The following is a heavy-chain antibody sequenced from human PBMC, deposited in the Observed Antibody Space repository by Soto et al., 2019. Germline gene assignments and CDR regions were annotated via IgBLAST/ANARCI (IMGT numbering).Heavy chain of an antibody. Sequence: GRPQRLSCTASGFTFSSYSMNWVRQDTEKGLEWVSSISSSSSYIYYADSVKGRFTISRDNAKNSLYLQMNSLRAEDTAVYYYARDAAAAGSLGYGYMDVWGKGTTVTVSS. V-gene: IGHV3-21*01. J-gene: IGHJ6*03. D-gene: IGHD6-13*01. CDR2: ISSSSSYI. CDR1: GFTFSSYS. CDR3: ARDAAAAGSLGYGYMDV.